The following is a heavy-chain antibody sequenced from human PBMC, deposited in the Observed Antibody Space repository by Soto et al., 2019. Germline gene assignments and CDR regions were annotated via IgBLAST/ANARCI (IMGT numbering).Heavy chain of an antibody. V-gene: IGHV2-5*02. CDR2: IYWGDTE. J-gene: IGHJ5*02. CDR1: GFSPTSNGVP. Sequence: QISLKASGPTLVQPTQTLTLTCTFSGFSPTSNGVPVGWIRQPPGKPLEWLELIYWGDTERCSPSPKTRLTMSNDTCKDQVVRAISCMDPVTTATYDSTHGRYGSDNLYDPWGQGTLVTDSS. CDR3: THGRYGSDNLYDP. D-gene: IGHD3-16*01.